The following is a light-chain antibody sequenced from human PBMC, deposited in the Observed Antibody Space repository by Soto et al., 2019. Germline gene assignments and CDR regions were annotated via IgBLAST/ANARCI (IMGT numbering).Light chain of an antibody. V-gene: IGLV1-44*01. J-gene: IGLJ2*01. CDR2: SDN. CDR1: SSNIGTNT. Sequence: QSVLTQPPSASGTPGQRVTISCSGSSSNIGTNTVIWYQQLPGAAPQLLIYSDNQPPSGVPDRFSGSKSGTSASLAISGLQSEDEADYYCAAWDVSLVVFGGGTKLTVL. CDR3: AAWDVSLVV.